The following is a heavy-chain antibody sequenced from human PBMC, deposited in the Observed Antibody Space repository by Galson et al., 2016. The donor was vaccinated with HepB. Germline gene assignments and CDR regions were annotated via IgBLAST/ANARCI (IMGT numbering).Heavy chain of an antibody. CDR3: ARGVWSGSYHFDY. J-gene: IGHJ4*02. CDR1: GYTFTSYY. V-gene: IGHV1-46*01. Sequence: SVKVSCKASGYTFTSYYMHWVRQAPGQGLEWMGIIKPSGDNTDYAQKFQGRVTMTRDTSTSTVYMELSSLRSEDTAVYYCARGVWSGSYHFDYWGQGTLVTVSS. CDR2: IKPSGDNT. D-gene: IGHD1-26*01.